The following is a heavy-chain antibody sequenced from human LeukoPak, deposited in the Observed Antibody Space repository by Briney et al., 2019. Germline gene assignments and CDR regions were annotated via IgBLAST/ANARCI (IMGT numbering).Heavy chain of an antibody. D-gene: IGHD2-21*02. Sequence: GGSLRLSCAASGFSFSTYWMNWYRQAPGKGLEWVGNINQDASEINYVDSVRGRFTISRDNAKNSVHLQMNSLRAEDTAVYYCATDRDNSDWQKRFDSWGQGTLVSVSS. CDR2: INQDASEI. CDR1: GFSFSTYW. V-gene: IGHV3-7*01. CDR3: ATDRDNSDWQKRFDS. J-gene: IGHJ4*02.